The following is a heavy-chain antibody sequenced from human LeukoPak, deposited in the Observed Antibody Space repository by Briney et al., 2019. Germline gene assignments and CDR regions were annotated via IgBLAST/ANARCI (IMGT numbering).Heavy chain of an antibody. CDR2: INHSGST. Sequence: SETLSLTCAVYGGSFSGYYWSWIRQPPGKGLEWIGEINHSGSTNYNPSLKSRVTISVDTSKNQFSLKLSSVTAADTAVYYCARAVTAIGPYYFDYWGQGTLVTVSS. J-gene: IGHJ4*02. CDR1: GGSFSGYY. CDR3: ARAVTAIGPYYFDY. D-gene: IGHD5-18*01. V-gene: IGHV4-34*01.